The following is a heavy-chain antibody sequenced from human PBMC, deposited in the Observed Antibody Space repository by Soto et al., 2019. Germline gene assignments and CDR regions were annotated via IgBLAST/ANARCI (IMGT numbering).Heavy chain of an antibody. Sequence: EVQLLESGGGVVQTGGSLRLSCAASGFTFSSYAMSWVRKAPGKGLEWVSAISGSGGSTYYADSVKGRFTISRDNSKNTLYLKMNSLRAEDTAVYYCAKDHAVVVEVAATYNWFDPWGQGTLVTVSS. CDR2: ISGSGGST. V-gene: IGHV3-23*01. D-gene: IGHD2-15*01. CDR3: AKDHAVVVEVAATYNWFDP. CDR1: GFTFSSYA. J-gene: IGHJ5*02.